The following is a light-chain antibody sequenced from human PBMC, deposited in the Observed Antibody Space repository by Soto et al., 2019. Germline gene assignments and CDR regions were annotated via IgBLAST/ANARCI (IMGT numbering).Light chain of an antibody. J-gene: IGLJ2*01. V-gene: IGLV2-14*01. Sequence: QSVLTQPASVSGSPGQSITISCTGSSSDVGGYNYVSWYQQHPGKAPKLMIYEVSNRPSGISNRFSGSKSGNTASLTLSGLQAEDEADYYCSSYTSSSTLVFGGGTKVPS. CDR3: SSYTSSSTLV. CDR1: SSDVGGYNY. CDR2: EVS.